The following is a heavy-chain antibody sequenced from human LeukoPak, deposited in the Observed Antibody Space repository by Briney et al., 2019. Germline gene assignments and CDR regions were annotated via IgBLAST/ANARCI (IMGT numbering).Heavy chain of an antibody. CDR2: IYPGDSDT. Sequence: GESLKISCRGSGSTFTNYWIGWARQVPGKGLEWMGIIYPGDSDTRYSPSFHGQVTISADKSISTAYLQWSSLKASDTAMYYCARRDGLGAFDIWGQGTMVTVSS. D-gene: IGHD5-24*01. V-gene: IGHV5-51*01. J-gene: IGHJ3*02. CDR3: ARRDGLGAFDI. CDR1: GSTFTNYW.